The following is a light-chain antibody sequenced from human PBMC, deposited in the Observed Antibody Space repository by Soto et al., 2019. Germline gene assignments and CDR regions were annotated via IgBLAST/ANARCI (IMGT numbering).Light chain of an antibody. CDR1: QTVRSD. CDR2: GAS. Sequence: ILMTQSPATLSVSPGERATLSCRASQTVRSDLAWYQQKPGQAPRLLIYGASTRATDIPARFSGSGSGTEFTLTISSLQSEDFAVYYCQQYSVWPPVLTFGGGTKVDIK. CDR3: QQYSVWPPVLT. V-gene: IGKV3-15*01. J-gene: IGKJ4*01.